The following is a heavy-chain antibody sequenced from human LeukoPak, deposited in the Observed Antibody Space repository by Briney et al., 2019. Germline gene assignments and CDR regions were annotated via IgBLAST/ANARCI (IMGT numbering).Heavy chain of an antibody. Sequence: GGSLRLSCAASGFTFSSYAMSWVRQAPGKGLEWVATISGSGDTTYYADSVKGRFTISRDNSKNTLYLQMNSLRAEDTAVYYCAKNIVGALRGGAFDIWGQGTMVTVSS. D-gene: IGHD1-26*01. CDR1: GFTFSSYA. J-gene: IGHJ3*02. V-gene: IGHV3-23*01. CDR2: ISGSGDTT. CDR3: AKNIVGALRGGAFDI.